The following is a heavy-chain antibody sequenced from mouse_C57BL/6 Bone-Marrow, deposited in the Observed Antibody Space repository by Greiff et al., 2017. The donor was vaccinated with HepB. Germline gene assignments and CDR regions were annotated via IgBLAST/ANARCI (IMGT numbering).Heavy chain of an antibody. Sequence: EVNLVESGGGLVKPGGSLKLSCAASGFTFSDYGMHWVRQAPEKGLEWVAYISSGSSTIYYADTVKGRFTISRDNAKNTLFLQMTSLRSEDTAMYYCARYYGSYWYFDVWGTGTTVTVSS. CDR1: GFTFSDYG. D-gene: IGHD1-1*01. CDR3: ARYYGSYWYFDV. V-gene: IGHV5-17*01. CDR2: ISSGSSTI. J-gene: IGHJ1*03.